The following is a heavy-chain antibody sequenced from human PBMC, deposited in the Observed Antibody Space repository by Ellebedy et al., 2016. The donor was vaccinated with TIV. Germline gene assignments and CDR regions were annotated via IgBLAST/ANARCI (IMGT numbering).Heavy chain of an antibody. V-gene: IGHV3-23*01. J-gene: IGHJ4*02. CDR2: IAGSGDGT. Sequence: PGGSLRLSCAASGFTFTRYAMSWVRQAPGKGLEWVSGIAGSGDGTYSIDSVKGRFTISRDNSKNTLYLQMNSLRAEDTAVYYCARRTPNWGFFDYWGQGTLLTVSS. D-gene: IGHD7-27*01. CDR1: GFTFTRYA. CDR3: ARRTPNWGFFDY.